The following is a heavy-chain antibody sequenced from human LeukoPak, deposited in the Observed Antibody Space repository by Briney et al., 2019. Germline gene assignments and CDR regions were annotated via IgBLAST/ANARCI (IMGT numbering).Heavy chain of an antibody. CDR3: AKAHSSGWYTYFQH. CDR1: GFTFDDYA. D-gene: IGHD6-19*01. CDR2: ISWNSGSI. J-gene: IGHJ1*01. V-gene: IGHV3-9*01. Sequence: GGSLRLSCAASGFTFDDYAMHWVRHAPGKGLEWVSGISWNSGSIGYADSVKGRFTISRDNAKNSLYLQMNSLRAEDTALYYCAKAHSSGWYTYFQHWGQGTLVTVSS.